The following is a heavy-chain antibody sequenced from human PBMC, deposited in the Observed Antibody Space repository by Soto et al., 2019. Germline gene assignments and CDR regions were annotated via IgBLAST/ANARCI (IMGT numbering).Heavy chain of an antibody. CDR1: GLTFVAIP. D-gene: IGHD6-13*01. CDR3: AREGMSRPRWVFDY. Sequence: EVQLVELGGAWPRLGGPWRLSGQPPGLTFVAIPLHGVPRAPGKGLEYVSAISTKGDSTFYATSVKGRFTISRDNSKNTLYLQMGSLRAEDMGVYYCAREGMSRPRWVFDYWGQGTLVTASS. J-gene: IGHJ4*02. CDR2: ISTKGDST. V-gene: IGHV3-64*01.